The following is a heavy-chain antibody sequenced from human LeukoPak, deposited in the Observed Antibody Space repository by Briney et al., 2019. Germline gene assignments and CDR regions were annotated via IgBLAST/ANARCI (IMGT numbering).Heavy chain of an antibody. D-gene: IGHD1-26*01. J-gene: IGHJ1*01. V-gene: IGHV3-7*03. Sequence: GGSLRLSCEGSAFIFSGHWMNWVRQTPGKGLEWVASIKEDGSERQYVDSVKGRFSISRDNTKGSLFLQLNSLRAEDTAVYYCAKKVVVGATSPYSDFQDWGQGTLVTVSS. CDR3: AKKVVVGATSPYSDFQD. CDR1: AFIFSGHW. CDR2: IKEDGSER.